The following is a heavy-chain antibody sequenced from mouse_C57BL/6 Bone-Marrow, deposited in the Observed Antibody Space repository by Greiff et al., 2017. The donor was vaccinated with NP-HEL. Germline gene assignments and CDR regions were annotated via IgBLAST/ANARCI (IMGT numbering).Heavy chain of an antibody. CDR3: ARWAYYSIHWYFDV. CDR1: GYTFTSYG. CDR2: IYPRSGNT. Sequence: VQLVESGAELARPGASVKLSCKASGYTFTSYGISWVKQRTGQGLEWIGEIYPRSGNTYYNEKFKGKATLTADKSSSTAYMELRSLTSEDSAVYFCARWAYYSIHWYFDVWGTGTTVTVSA. V-gene: IGHV1-81*01. D-gene: IGHD2-5*01. J-gene: IGHJ1*03.